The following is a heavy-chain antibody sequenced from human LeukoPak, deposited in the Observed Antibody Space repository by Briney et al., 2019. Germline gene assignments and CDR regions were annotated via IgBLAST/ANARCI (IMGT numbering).Heavy chain of an antibody. V-gene: IGHV4-39*07. CDR3: ARGRSIAARRRWFDP. Sequence: SETLSLTCTVSGGSISSSSYYWGWIRQPPGKGLEWIGSIYDSGSTYYNPSLKSRVTISVDTSKNQFSLKLSSVTAADTAVYYCARGRSIAARRRWFDPWGQGTLVTVSS. J-gene: IGHJ5*02. CDR1: GGSISSSSYY. D-gene: IGHD6-6*01. CDR2: IYDSGST.